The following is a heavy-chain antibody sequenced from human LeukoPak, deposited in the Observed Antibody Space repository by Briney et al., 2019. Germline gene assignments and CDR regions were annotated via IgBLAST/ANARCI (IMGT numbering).Heavy chain of an antibody. D-gene: IGHD4-17*01. CDR1: GGSFSGYY. J-gene: IGHJ4*02. V-gene: IGHV4-34*01. Sequence: SETLSLTCAVYGGSFSGYYWSWIRQPPGKGLEWIGEINHSGSTNYNPSLKSRVTITVDTSKNQFSLKLSSVTAADTAVYYCAGGGDYTDYWGQGTLVTVSS. CDR3: AGGGDYTDY. CDR2: INHSGST.